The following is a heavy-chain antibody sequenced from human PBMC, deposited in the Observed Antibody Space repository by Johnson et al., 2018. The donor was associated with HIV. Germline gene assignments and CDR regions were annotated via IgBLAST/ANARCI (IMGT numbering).Heavy chain of an antibody. CDR3: ARRIIFCGGDCYSDGVDI. Sequence: VQLVESGGGLVQPGRSLRLSCAASGFSFDDYVMHWVRQAPGKGLEWVSVIYSGGSAFYADSVKGRFIISRDNSKNTLYLQMNSLRVEDTAMYFCARRIIFCGGDCYSDGVDIWGQGTMVTISS. V-gene: IGHV3-66*01. CDR2: IYSGGSA. D-gene: IGHD2-21*02. J-gene: IGHJ3*02. CDR1: GFSFDDYV.